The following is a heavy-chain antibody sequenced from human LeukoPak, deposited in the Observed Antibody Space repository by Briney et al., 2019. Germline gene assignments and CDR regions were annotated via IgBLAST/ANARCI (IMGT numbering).Heavy chain of an antibody. V-gene: IGHV5-51*01. CDR3: ARRVGCSGGSCYVGHWFDP. D-gene: IGHD2-15*01. CDR1: GDDLVTYW. CDR2: IYPADSDT. J-gene: IGHJ5*02. Sequence: GESLKISCKGSGDDLVTYWIAWVRQMPGKGLEWMGIIYPADSDTRYSPSFQGQVTISADKSTNTAYLQWSTLKASDTAMYYCARRVGCSGGSCYVGHWFDPWGQGTLVTVSS.